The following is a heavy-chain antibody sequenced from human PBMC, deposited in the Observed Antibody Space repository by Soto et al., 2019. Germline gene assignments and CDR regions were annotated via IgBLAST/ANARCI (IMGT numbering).Heavy chain of an antibody. J-gene: IGHJ4*02. CDR3: ARADY. CDR2: ISYDGSNK. V-gene: IGHV3-30-3*01. CDR1: GFTFSNYA. Sequence: VQLVESGGGLVKPGGSLRLSCAASGFTFSNYAMHWVRQAPGKGLEWVAVISYDGSNKYYADSVKGRFTISRDNSKNTLYLQMNSLRAEDTAVYYCARADYWGQGTLVTVSS.